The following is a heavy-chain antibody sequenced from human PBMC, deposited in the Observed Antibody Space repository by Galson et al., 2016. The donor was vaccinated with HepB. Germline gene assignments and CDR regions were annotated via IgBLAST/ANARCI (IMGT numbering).Heavy chain of an antibody. CDR3: ARDGGGSSGYYLDY. V-gene: IGHV3-33*01. CDR1: GLTFSSYG. Sequence: SLRLSCAASGLTFSSYGMHWVRQAPGKGLEWVAVIWYAGSNKYYADSVKGRFTIFRDNSKNTLYLQMNSLRAEDTAVYYCARDGGGSSGYYLDYWGQGTLVTVSS. CDR2: IWYAGSNK. J-gene: IGHJ4*02. D-gene: IGHD3-22*01.